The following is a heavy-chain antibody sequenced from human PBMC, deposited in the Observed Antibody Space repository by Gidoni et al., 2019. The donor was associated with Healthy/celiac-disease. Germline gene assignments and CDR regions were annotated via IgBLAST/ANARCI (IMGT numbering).Heavy chain of an antibody. CDR1: GFTFSSYG. J-gene: IGHJ6*03. Sequence: QVQLVESGGGVVQPGRSLRLSCAASGFTFSSYGMHWVRQAPGKGLEWVAVIWYDGSNKYYADSVKGRFTISRDNSKNTLYLQMNSLRAEDTAVYYCARDKYSSGYMDVWGKGTTVTVSS. CDR3: ARDKYSSGYMDV. V-gene: IGHV3-33*01. D-gene: IGHD6-19*01. CDR2: IWYDGSNK.